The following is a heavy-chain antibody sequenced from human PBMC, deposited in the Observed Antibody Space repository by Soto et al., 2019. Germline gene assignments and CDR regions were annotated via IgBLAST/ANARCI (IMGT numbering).Heavy chain of an antibody. V-gene: IGHV1-18*01. Sequence: DSVKVSCKTSGYTFTNFFISWVRQAPGQGLEWMGWVTTDKGKTTYAQKFQGRVTMTTDTSTSTAYMELRSLRSDDTAVYYCATRSPAFDYWGQGTLVTVSS. CDR3: ATRSPAFDY. J-gene: IGHJ4*02. CDR2: VTTDKGKT. CDR1: GYTFTNFF.